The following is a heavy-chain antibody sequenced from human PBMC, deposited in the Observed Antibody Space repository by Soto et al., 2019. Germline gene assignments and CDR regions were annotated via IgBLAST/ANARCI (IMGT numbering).Heavy chain of an antibody. J-gene: IGHJ4*02. Sequence: SLIVSWTSSGFTFGDYCMSLFLQAPGKGLEWVGFIRSKAYGGTTEYAASVKGRFTISRDDSKSIAYLQMNSLKTEDTAVYYCTRFDLESPDYWGQGTLVTVS. D-gene: IGHD1-1*01. CDR1: GFTFGDYC. CDR2: IRSKAYGGTT. V-gene: IGHV3-49*03. CDR3: TRFDLESPDY.